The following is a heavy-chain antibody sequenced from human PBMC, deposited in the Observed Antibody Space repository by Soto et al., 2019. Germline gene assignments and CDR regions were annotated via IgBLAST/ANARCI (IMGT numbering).Heavy chain of an antibody. J-gene: IGHJ5*01. D-gene: IGHD1-1*01. Sequence: SETLSLTWTVSGDSVTRGDYYWCWIRQPPGKGLEWIGYIYYSGNTNYSPSLKSRVAISLDTSHYQFSLKLSSVTAADTAVYFCARIPGGTYMTYWFDPWGQGSLVTVSS. CDR1: GDSVTRGDYY. V-gene: IGHV4-61*08. CDR2: IYYSGNT. CDR3: ARIPGGTYMTYWFDP.